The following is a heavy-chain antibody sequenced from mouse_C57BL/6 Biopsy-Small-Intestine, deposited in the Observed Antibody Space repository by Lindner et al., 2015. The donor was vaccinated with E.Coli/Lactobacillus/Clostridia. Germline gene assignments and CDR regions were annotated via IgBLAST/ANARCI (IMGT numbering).Heavy chain of an antibody. CDR2: IYPNNGGT. D-gene: IGHD4-1*01. CDR3: ARLGWDY. Sequence: VQLQESGPELVKPGASVKISCKASGYIFTDHNMDWVKQSHGKGLEWIGYIYPNNGGTGYNQKFKSKATLTVDKSSSTAYMEFHSLTSEDSAVYYCARLGWDYWGQGTTLTVSS. V-gene: IGHV1-34*02. CDR1: GYIFTDHN. J-gene: IGHJ2*01.